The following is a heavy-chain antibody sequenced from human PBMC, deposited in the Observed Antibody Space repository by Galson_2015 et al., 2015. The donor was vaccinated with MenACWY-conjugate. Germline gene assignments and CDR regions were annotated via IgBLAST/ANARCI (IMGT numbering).Heavy chain of an antibody. CDR1: GFTFTGYE. J-gene: IGHJ6*03. D-gene: IGHD5-18*01. CDR3: ARVATWIHRYYYYMDV. CDR2: ISKSGSPI. Sequence: SLRLSCAVSGFTFTGYEFNWVRQAPGKGLEWLSYISKSGSPIYYADSVKGRFTISRDNTKKSLFLQMNSLTAGDTAVYYCARVATWIHRYYYYMDVWGTGTTVTVSS. V-gene: IGHV3-48*03.